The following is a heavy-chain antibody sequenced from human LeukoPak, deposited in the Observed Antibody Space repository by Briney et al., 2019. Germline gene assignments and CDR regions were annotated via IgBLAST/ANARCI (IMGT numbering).Heavy chain of an antibody. J-gene: IGHJ4*02. D-gene: IGHD6-6*01. CDR1: GYSISSGYY. Sequence: SETLSLTCAVSGYSISSGYYWGWIRQPPGKGLEWIGSIYHSGGTYYNPSLKSRVTISVDTSKNQFSLKLSSVTAADTAVYYCARSYPRIAARCYFDYWGQGTPVTVSS. CDR2: IYHSGGT. CDR3: ARSYPRIAARCYFDY. V-gene: IGHV4-38-2*01.